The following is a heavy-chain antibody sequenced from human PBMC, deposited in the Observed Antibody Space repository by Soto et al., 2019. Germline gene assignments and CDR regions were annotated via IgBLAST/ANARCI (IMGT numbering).Heavy chain of an antibody. Sequence: EVQLVESGGGLVQPGGSLRLSCAASGFTVSSKYMTWVRQAPGKGLEWVSLIQSGGTTYYAESLKGRVTISRDTSESTQHLQMDSLGVEGRAVYYCARDDVLCDGGRCYGLPLGLWEKGTTGTVSS. J-gene: IGHJ6*01. CDR1: GFTVSSKY. D-gene: IGHD2-15*01. CDR3: ARDDVLCDGGRCYGLPLGL. V-gene: IGHV3-66*01. CDR2: IQSGGTT.